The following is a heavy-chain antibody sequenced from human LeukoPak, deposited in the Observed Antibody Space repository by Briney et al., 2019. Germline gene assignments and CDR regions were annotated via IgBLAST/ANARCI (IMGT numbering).Heavy chain of an antibody. D-gene: IGHD3-10*01. CDR2: ISAYNGNT. V-gene: IGHV1-18*04. J-gene: IGHJ4*02. Sequence: ASVKVSCKASGYTFTGYYMHWVRQAPGQGLEWMGWISAYNGNTNYAQRLQGRVTMTTDTSTSTAYMELRSLRSDDTAVYYCARGDYYGSGSYYKKTVDYWGQGTLVTVSS. CDR3: ARGDYYGSGSYYKKTVDY. CDR1: GYTFTGYY.